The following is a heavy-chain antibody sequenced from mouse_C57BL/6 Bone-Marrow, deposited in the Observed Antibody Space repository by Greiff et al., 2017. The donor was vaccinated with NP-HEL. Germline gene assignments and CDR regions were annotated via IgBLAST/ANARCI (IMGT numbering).Heavy chain of an antibody. CDR3: ARRLHGNPYAMDY. J-gene: IGHJ4*01. CDR2: INPSSGYT. D-gene: IGHD2-1*01. Sequence: QVQLQQSGAELARPGASVKMSCKASGYTFTSYTMHWVKQRPGQGLEWIGYINPSSGYTKYNQKFKDKATLTADKSSSTAYMQLSSLTSEDSAVYYCARRLHGNPYAMDYWGQGTSVTVSS. V-gene: IGHV1-4*01. CDR1: GYTFTSYT.